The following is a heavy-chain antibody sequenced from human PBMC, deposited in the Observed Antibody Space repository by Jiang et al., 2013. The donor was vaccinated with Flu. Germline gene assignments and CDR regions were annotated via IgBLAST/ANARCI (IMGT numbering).Heavy chain of an antibody. Sequence: SSYAISWVRQAPGQGLEWMGRIIPILGIANYAQKFQGRVTITADKSTSTAYMELSSLRSEDTAVYYCARDPLPQEGWGARLLLKGSHETWGQGTLVTVSS. D-gene: IGHD3-22*01. CDR3: ARDPLPQEGWGARLLLKGSHET. CDR1: SSYA. V-gene: IGHV1-69*04. J-gene: IGHJ5*02. CDR2: IIPILGIA.